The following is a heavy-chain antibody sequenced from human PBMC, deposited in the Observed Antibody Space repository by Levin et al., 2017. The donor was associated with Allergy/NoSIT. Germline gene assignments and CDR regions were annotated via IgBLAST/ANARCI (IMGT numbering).Heavy chain of an antibody. CDR2: ISSSSDTI. J-gene: IGHJ6*02. CDR3: ARDLRYCSGGTCFYYYYGMDV. CDR1: GFTFSTYS. Sequence: GGSLRLSCAASGFTFSTYSMNWVRQAPGKGLEWVSYISSSSDTIYYADSVKGRFTISRDNAKNSLYLQMNSLRDEDTAVYYCARDLRYCSGGTCFYYYYGMDVWGQGTTVTVSS. V-gene: IGHV3-48*02. D-gene: IGHD2-15*01.